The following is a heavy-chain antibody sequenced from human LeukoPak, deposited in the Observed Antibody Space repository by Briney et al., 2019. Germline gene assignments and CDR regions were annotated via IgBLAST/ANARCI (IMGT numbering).Heavy chain of an antibody. CDR1: GFTFSSYW. D-gene: IGHD2-2*02. Sequence: GGSLRLSCAASGFTFSSYWMHWVRQAPGKGLVWVSRINSDGSSTSYADSVKGRFTISRDNAKNTLYLQMNSLRAEDTAVYYCARDRPGRYCSTTSCFTASPFAPWGQGTLVTVSS. V-gene: IGHV3-74*01. CDR2: INSDGSST. J-gene: IGHJ5*02. CDR3: ARDRPGRYCSTTSCFTASPFAP.